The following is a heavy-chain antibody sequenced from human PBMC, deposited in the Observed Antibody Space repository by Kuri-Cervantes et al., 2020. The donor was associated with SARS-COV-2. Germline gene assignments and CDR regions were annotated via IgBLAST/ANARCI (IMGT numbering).Heavy chain of an antibody. CDR1: GFTFSSYG. Sequence: GESLKISCAASGFTFSSYGMHWVRQAPGKGLEWVAVIWYDGSNKYYADSVKGRFTISRDNSKNTLYLQLNSLRPEGTAVYYCARSSDTAMERELDYWGQGTLVTVSS. CDR3: ARSSDTAMERELDY. V-gene: IGHV3-33*01. D-gene: IGHD5-18*01. J-gene: IGHJ4*02. CDR2: IWYDGSNK.